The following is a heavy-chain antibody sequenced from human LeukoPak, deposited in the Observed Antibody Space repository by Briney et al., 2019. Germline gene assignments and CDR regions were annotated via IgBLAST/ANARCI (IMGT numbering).Heavy chain of an antibody. J-gene: IGHJ4*02. CDR2: IIPIFGTA. CDR1: XXTXSSYA. D-gene: IGHD3-9*01. Sequence: XKAXXXTXSSYAISWVRQAPGQGLEWMGGIIPIFGTANYAQKFQGRVTITADESTSTAYMELSSLRSEDTAVYYCATGILTGYYGYWGQGTLVTVSS. CDR3: ATGILTGYYGY. V-gene: IGHV1-69*01.